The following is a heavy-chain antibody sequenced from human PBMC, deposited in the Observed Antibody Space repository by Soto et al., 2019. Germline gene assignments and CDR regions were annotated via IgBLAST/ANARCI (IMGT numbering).Heavy chain of an antibody. CDR1: GFTFSGYA. Sequence: PAGSVRLSCEASGFTFSGYAMSWVRQAPGKGLEWVSAISGSGVSTYYADSVKGRFTISRDNSKNTLYLQMNSLRAEDTAVYYCAKSPGMYYYDSSGYYHYDYWGQGTLVTVSS. J-gene: IGHJ4*02. CDR2: ISGSGVST. D-gene: IGHD3-22*01. V-gene: IGHV3-23*01. CDR3: AKSPGMYYYDSSGYYHYDY.